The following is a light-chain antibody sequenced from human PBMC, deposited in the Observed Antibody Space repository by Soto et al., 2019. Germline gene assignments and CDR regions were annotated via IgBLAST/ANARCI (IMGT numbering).Light chain of an antibody. Sequence: QSVLTQPASVSGSPGQSITISCTGTSSDVGRYNLVSWYQQHPGKAPKLIIHEVNKRPSGVSNRFSGSKSGITASLTISVLHAEDEADYYCCSYAGVITLVFGGGTMLTVL. CDR2: EVN. V-gene: IGLV2-23*02. CDR1: SSDVGRYNL. CDR3: CSYAGVITLV. J-gene: IGLJ2*01.